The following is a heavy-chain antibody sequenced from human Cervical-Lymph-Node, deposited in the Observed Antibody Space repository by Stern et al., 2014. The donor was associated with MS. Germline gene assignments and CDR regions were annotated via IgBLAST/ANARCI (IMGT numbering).Heavy chain of an antibody. D-gene: IGHD1-1*01. J-gene: IGHJ6*02. Sequence: EVQLVESGAEVKKPGESLKISCKGSGYTFTNNWIAWVRQMPGKGLEWMGIIYPDDSDIRYRPSLQGQVTISADKSIRTAFLPLSGVKAADSAVYYGARHPPRRKWDDPNYGMDVWGQGTTVTVSS. CDR1: GYTFTNNW. CDR3: ARHPPRRKWDDPNYGMDV. CDR2: IYPDDSDI. V-gene: IGHV5-51*01.